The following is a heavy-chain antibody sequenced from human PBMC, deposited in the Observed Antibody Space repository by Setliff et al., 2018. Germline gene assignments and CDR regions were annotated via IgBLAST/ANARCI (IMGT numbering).Heavy chain of an antibody. V-gene: IGHV4-31*03. CDR1: GGSISSGGYY. J-gene: IGHJ4*02. CDR3: ARKVEQWLTPHFDY. D-gene: IGHD6-19*01. CDR2: IYYSGSTS. Sequence: SETLSLTCTVSGGSISSGGYYWSWIRQHPGKGLEWIGYIYYSGSTSYYNPSLKSRVTISVDTSKNQFSLKLSSVTAADTAVYYCARKVEQWLTPHFDYWGQGALVTVSS.